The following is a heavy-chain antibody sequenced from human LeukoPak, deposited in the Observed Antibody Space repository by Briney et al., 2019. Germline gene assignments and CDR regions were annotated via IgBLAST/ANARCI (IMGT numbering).Heavy chain of an antibody. CDR3: AKDICGGNCYPHGGY. J-gene: IGHJ4*02. CDR2: IPYDGSNK. V-gene: IGHV3-30*02. D-gene: IGHD2-21*01. Sequence: GGSLRLSCAASGFTFSNYGMHWVRQAPGKGLECVAFIPYDGSNKYYADSLQGRLTISRDNSMNTLYLQMSSLRAEDTARYYCAKDICGGNCYPHGGYWGQGTLVTVSS. CDR1: GFTFSNYG.